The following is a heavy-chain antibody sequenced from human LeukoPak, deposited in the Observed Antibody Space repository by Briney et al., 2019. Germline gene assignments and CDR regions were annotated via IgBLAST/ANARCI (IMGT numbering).Heavy chain of an antibody. V-gene: IGHV1-18*01. CDR1: GYTFTSYG. CDR3: ARVVYGSRSFYGMDV. J-gene: IGHJ6*02. Sequence: GASVKVSCKASGYTFTSYGISWVRQAPGQGLEWMGWISAYNGNTNYAQKLQGRVTMTTDTSTSTAYMELRSLRSDDTAVYYCARVVYGSRSFYGMDVWGQGTTVTVSS. D-gene: IGHD3-10*01. CDR2: ISAYNGNT.